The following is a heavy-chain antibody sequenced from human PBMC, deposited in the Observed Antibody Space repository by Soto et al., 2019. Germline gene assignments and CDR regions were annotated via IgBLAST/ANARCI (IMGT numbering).Heavy chain of an antibody. J-gene: IGHJ4*02. CDR3: PRDSPPFDL. Sequence: QVQLVQSGAEVKKPGASVKVSCKTSGYTFTSYVISWVRQAPGQGLEWMGWISAYNGNTNYSQKLQGRVTMTTDTSTSTAYMALRSLRAGDTAVEYCPRDSPPFDLWGQGTLVTVSS. CDR1: GYTFTSYV. CDR2: ISAYNGNT. V-gene: IGHV1-18*01.